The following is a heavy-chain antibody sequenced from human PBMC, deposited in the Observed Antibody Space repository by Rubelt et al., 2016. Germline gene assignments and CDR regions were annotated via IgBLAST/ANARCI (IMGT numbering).Heavy chain of an antibody. Sequence: VQLQESGPGLVKPSETLSLTCTVSGASMNSHYWNWIRQPAGKGLEWIGRIHTSGSTNYNPSFKSRVTMSVDTSKSQFSLKLSSVTAADTAVYYCARRGYSANWYDATFDSWGQGIRVTVSS. CDR1: GASMNSHY. J-gene: IGHJ4*02. CDR3: ARRGYSANWYDATFDS. CDR2: IHTSGST. D-gene: IGHD1-1*01. V-gene: IGHV4-4*07.